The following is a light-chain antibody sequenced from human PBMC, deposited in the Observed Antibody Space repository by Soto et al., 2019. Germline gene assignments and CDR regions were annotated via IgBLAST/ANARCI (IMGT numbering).Light chain of an antibody. CDR3: TSWTTSTTMI. CDR1: SSDIGAYNF. J-gene: IGLJ2*01. CDR2: DVN. Sequence: QSLLTQPASVSGSPGQSITISCTGTSSDIGAYNFVSWYQQHPGKAPKLMLYDVNIRPSGVSNRFSGSKSGNTASLTISGLQAEDEADYYCTSWTTSTTMIFGGGTKVTXL. V-gene: IGLV2-14*03.